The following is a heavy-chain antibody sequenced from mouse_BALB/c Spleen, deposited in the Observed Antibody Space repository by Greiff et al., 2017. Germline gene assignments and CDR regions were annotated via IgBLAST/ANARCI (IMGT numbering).Heavy chain of an antibody. J-gene: IGHJ2*01. Sequence: VQLQQTGPELVKPGASVKISCKASGYSFTDYIMLWVKQSHGKSLEWIGNINPYYGSTSYNLKFKGKATLTVDKSSSTAYMQLNSLTSEDSAVYYCARYGSREGYFDYGGQGTTLTVSS. D-gene: IGHD1-1*01. V-gene: IGHV1-39*01. CDR1: GYSFTDYI. CDR2: INPYYGST. CDR3: ARYGSREGYFDY.